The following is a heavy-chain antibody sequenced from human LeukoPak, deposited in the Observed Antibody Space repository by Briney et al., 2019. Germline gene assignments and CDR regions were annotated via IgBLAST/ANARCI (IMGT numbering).Heavy chain of an antibody. CDR3: ARDRSDTTKGYYYYYMDV. Sequence: GGSLRLSCAASGFTFSSYGMHWVRQAPGKGLDWVAFIRYDGRNKYYADSVKGRFTISRDNSKNTLYLQMNSLRAEDTAVYYCARDRSDTTKGYYYYYMDVWGKGTTVTISS. V-gene: IGHV3-30*02. CDR1: GFTFSSYG. D-gene: IGHD1-26*01. J-gene: IGHJ6*03. CDR2: IRYDGRNK.